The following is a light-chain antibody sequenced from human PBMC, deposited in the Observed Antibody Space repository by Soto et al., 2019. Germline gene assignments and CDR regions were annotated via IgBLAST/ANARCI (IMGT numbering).Light chain of an antibody. Sequence: QSVLTQPPSVSGAPGQRVTISCTGSSSNIGAGYDVHWYQQLPGTAPKLLIYGNSNRPSGVPDRFSGSKSGTSASLAITGLQAEDEADYYCQSYDSSLCDWVFGGGTKLTVL. CDR3: QSYDSSLCDWV. CDR2: GNS. J-gene: IGLJ3*02. V-gene: IGLV1-40*01. CDR1: SSNIGAGYD.